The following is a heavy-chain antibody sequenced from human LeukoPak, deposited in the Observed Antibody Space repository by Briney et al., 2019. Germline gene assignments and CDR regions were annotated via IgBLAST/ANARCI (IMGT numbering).Heavy chain of an antibody. J-gene: IGHJ6*03. D-gene: IGHD2-2*01. CDR3: ASCTNCYGGPLYYYMDV. CDR1: GGSISSHY. Sequence: SETLPLTCTVSGGSISSHYWSWIRQPPGRGLEWIGYIFSTGITYYNPSLKSRVTISVDTSKSQFSLRLSSVTTADTAVYYCASCTNCYGGPLYYYMDVWGKGTTVTVSS. V-gene: IGHV4-59*11. CDR2: IFSTGIT.